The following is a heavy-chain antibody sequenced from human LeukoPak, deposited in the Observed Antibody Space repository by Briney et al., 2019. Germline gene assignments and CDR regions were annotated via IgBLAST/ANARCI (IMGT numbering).Heavy chain of an antibody. V-gene: IGHV1-18*04. D-gene: IGHD4-11*01. J-gene: IGHJ3*02. Sequence: ASVKVSCKASGYTFTGYYMHWVRQAPGQGLEWMGWIIAYNGNTNYAQKLQGRVTMTTDTSTSTAYMELSSLRSEDTAVYYCARGGLPTADAFDIWGQGTMVTVSS. CDR1: GYTFTGYY. CDR2: IIAYNGNT. CDR3: ARGGLPTADAFDI.